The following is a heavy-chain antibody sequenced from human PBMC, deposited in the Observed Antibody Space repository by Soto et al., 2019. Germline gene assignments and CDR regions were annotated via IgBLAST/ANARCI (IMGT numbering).Heavy chain of an antibody. D-gene: IGHD6-6*01. CDR2: ISGSGGST. J-gene: IGHJ6*02. CDR1: GFTFSSYA. V-gene: IGHV3-23*01. CDR3: AKGQYSSRVLAYYYYGMDV. Sequence: EVQLLESGGGLVQPGGSLRLSCAASGFTFSSYAMSWVRQAPGKGLEWVSAISGSGGSTYYADSVKGRFTISSYNSNHTLYLQMNSLRADDTAVYYCAKGQYSSRVLAYYYYGMDVWGQGTTVTVSS.